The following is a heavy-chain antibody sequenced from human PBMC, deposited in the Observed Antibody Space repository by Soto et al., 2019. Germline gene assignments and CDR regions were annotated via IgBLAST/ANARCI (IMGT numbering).Heavy chain of an antibody. CDR1: GGSISSYY. CDR2: IYNSGST. Sequence: QVQLQESGPGLVKPSETLSLTCTVSGGSISSYYWSWIRQPPGKGLEWIGYIYNSGSTNYNPSLKSRVTLSVDTSQNQFSLKLSSVTAADTAVYYCAREDSIGYNVDYWGQGTLVTVSS. J-gene: IGHJ4*02. D-gene: IGHD3-22*01. CDR3: AREDSIGYNVDY. V-gene: IGHV4-59*01.